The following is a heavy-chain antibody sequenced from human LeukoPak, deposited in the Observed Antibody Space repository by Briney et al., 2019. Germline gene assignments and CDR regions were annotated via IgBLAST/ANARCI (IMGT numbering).Heavy chain of an antibody. CDR1: GYTFSSYV. V-gene: IGHV1-18*01. CDR2: ISPYNGNT. Sequence: ASVKVSCKASGYTFSSYVINWVRQAPGQWLEWMGRISPYNGNTNYAQKLEGRVTMTTDTSTSTAYMELRSLRSDDTAVYYCARDLYAGVLTYWGQGTLVTVSS. CDR3: ARDLYAGVLTY. J-gene: IGHJ4*02. D-gene: IGHD2-21*02.